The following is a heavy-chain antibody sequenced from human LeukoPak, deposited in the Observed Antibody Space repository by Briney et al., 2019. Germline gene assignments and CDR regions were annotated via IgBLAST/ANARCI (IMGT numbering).Heavy chain of an antibody. J-gene: IGHJ3*02. D-gene: IGHD1-1*01. CDR1: GYTFTGYY. CDR3: ARIRNDDAFDI. Sequence: ASVKVSCKASGYTFTGYYMHWVRQAPGQGLEWMGWMNPNSGNTDYAQKFQGRVTITRNTSISTAYMELSSLRSEDTAVYYCARIRNDDAFDIWGQGTMVTVSS. V-gene: IGHV1-8*03. CDR2: MNPNSGNT.